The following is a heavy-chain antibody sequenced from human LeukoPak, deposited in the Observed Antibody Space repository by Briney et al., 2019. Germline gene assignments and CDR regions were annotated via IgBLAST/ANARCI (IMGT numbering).Heavy chain of an antibody. CDR2: INHSGST. J-gene: IGHJ3*02. CDR3: ARDGYPDAFDI. D-gene: IGHD5-24*01. CDR1: GGSFSGYY. Sequence: SETLSLTCAVYGGSFSGYYWSWIRQPPGKGLEWIGEINHSGSTNYNPSLKSRVTISVDTSKKQFSLKLSSVTAADTAVYYCARDGYPDAFDIWGQGTMVTVSS. V-gene: IGHV4-34*01.